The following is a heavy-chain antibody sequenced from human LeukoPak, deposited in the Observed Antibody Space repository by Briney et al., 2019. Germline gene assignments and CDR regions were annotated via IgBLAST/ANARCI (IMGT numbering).Heavy chain of an antibody. Sequence: SQTLSLTCTVSGGSISSGSYYWSWIRQPAGKGLEWIGRIYTSGSTNYNPSLKSRVTISVDTSKNQFSLKMSSVTAADTAVYYCARDQGDYDSSGYYEGFDYWGQGTLVTVSS. J-gene: IGHJ4*02. D-gene: IGHD3-22*01. CDR1: GGSISSGSYY. CDR3: ARDQGDYDSSGYYEGFDY. CDR2: IYTSGST. V-gene: IGHV4-61*02.